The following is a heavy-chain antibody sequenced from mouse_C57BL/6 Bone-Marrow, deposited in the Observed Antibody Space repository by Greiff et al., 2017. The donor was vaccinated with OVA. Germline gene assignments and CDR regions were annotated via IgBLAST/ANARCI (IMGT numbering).Heavy chain of an antibody. CDR2: INPAYGTT. Sequence: VQLQQSGPELVKPGASVKISCKASGYSFTDYNMNWVKQSHGKSLEWIGVINPAYGTTTYKQKFKGKATLTVAQSSSTAYMQLNSLTSEDAAVDYCARGSRPGYFDYWGQGTTLTVSS. V-gene: IGHV1-39*01. CDR3: ARGSRPGYFDY. CDR1: GYSFTDYN. J-gene: IGHJ2*01.